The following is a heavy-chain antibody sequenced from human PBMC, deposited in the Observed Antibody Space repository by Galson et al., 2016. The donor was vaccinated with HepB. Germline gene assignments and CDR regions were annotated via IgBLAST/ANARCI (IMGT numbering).Heavy chain of an antibody. J-gene: IGHJ3*02. CDR1: GFTFSSFA. V-gene: IGHV3-23*01. CDR2: NSGSGETT. D-gene: IGHD6-6*01. CDR3: AKDPQYTTSSRGAFDI. Sequence: SLRLSCAGSGFTFSSFAMSWVRQAPGKGLEWVSGNSGSGETTYYADSVKGRFTISRDNSKNTLYLQMNSLRAEDTAVYYCAKDPQYTTSSRGAFDIWGQGTMVTVSS.